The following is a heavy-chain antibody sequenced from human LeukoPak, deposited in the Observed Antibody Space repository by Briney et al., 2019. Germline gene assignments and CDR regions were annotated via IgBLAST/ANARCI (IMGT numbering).Heavy chain of an antibody. CDR1: GGSISSHTYY. CDR3: ARQGSAYYFDF. D-gene: IGHD2-15*01. J-gene: IGHJ4*02. Sequence: SETLSLTCTVSGGSISSHTYYWGWIRQPPGKELQWIASVYYSGRTNYSPSLKSRVTISVDTSEKQFSLQLNSVTAADTAVYYCARQGSAYYFDFWGQGLLVTVSS. CDR2: VYYSGRT. V-gene: IGHV4-39*01.